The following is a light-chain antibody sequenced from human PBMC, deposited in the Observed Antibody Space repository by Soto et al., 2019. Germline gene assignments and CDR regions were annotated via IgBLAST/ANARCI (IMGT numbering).Light chain of an antibody. CDR3: QQYGGTPPIT. Sequence: EIVLTQSPGTLSLSPGERVTLSCRASQSVSSSYLAWYQQKPGQAPRLLIYDASNRATGIPARFSGSGSGTDFTLTISSLEPEDFAVYYCQQYGGTPPITFGQGTRLEIK. CDR2: DAS. J-gene: IGKJ5*01. CDR1: QSVSSSY. V-gene: IGKV3-20*01.